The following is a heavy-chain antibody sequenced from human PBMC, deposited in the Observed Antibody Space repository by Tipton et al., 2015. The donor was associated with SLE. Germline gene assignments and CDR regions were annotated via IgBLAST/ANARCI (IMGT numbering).Heavy chain of an antibody. V-gene: IGHV3-64*04. Sequence: SLRLSCAASGFTFSSYGMHWVRQAPGKGLEYVSAISSNGGSTYYADSVKGRFTISRDNSKNILFLQMDSLRVEDTAVYYCAKDGLYSSAWYFDSWGRGILITVSS. CDR1: GFTFSSYG. J-gene: IGHJ4*02. CDR2: ISSNGGST. D-gene: IGHD3-22*01. CDR3: AKDGLYSSAWYFDS.